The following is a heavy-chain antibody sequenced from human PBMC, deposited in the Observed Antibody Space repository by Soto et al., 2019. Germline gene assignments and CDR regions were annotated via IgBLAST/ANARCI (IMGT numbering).Heavy chain of an antibody. Sequence: SETLSLTCAVYGGSFSGYYWSWIRQPPGKGLEWIGEINHSGSTNYNPSLKSRVTISVDTSKNQFSLKLSSVTAADTAVYYCARVRVVRLVVPAAMSLFDYWGQGALVTVSS. V-gene: IGHV4-34*01. D-gene: IGHD2-2*01. CDR2: INHSGST. CDR3: ARVRVVRLVVPAAMSLFDY. J-gene: IGHJ4*02. CDR1: GGSFSGYY.